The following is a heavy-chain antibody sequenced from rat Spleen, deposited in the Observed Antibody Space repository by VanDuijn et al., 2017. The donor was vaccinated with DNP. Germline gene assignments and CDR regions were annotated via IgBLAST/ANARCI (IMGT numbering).Heavy chain of an antibody. Sequence: EVHLVESGGGLVQPGRSLKLSCVASGFTFSNYWMTWIRQAPEKGLEWVASITNTGGRIYYLDSVKGRFTISRDNAKNTLYLQMNSLGSEDTATYYCTRTGDYPGGFAYWRQGPLVTVTS. CDR1: GFTFSNYW. CDR2: ITNTGGRI. V-gene: IGHV5-31*01. J-gene: IGHJ3*01. D-gene: IGHD1-4*01. CDR3: TRTGDYPGGFAY.